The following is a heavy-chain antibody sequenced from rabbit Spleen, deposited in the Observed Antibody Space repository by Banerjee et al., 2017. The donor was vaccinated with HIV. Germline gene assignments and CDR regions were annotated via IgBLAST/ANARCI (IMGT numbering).Heavy chain of an antibody. CDR2: IYTGSSGST. CDR3: ARTPGNSDYTYFGL. D-gene: IGHD8-1*01. CDR1: GFSFSSSDY. J-gene: IGHJ4*01. V-gene: IGHV1S40*01. Sequence: QSLEESGGDLVKPGTSLTLTCTASGFSFSSSDYMCWVRQAPGEGLEWIACIYTGSSGSTYYASWARGRFTISKTSSTTVTLQMTSLTAADTATYFCARTPGNSDYTYFGLWGPGTLVTVS.